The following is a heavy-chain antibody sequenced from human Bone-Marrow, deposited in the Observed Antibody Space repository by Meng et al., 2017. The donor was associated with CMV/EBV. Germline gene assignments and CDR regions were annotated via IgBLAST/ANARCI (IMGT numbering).Heavy chain of an antibody. CDR1: GFTFSSYA. Sequence: QWQRGESGGGVVQPGRSQRLSCAASGFTFSSYAMHWVRQAPGKGLEWVAVISYDGSNKYYADSVKGRFTISRDNSKNTLYLQMNSLRAEDTAVYYCARDYYHNWGQGTLVTVSS. V-gene: IGHV3-30-3*01. J-gene: IGHJ4*02. CDR2: ISYDGSNK. CDR3: ARDYYHN. D-gene: IGHD3-9*01.